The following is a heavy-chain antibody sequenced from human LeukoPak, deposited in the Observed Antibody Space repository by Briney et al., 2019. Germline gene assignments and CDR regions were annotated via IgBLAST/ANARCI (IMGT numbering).Heavy chain of an antibody. V-gene: IGHV3-7*03. D-gene: IGHD1-7*01. Sequence: GGSLRLSCAASGFTFSAYWMSWVRQAPGKGLEWVANIKPDGGVKLYVDSVKGRFTVSRDNSKNSLYLQMNTLRAEDTAVYYCARLSQSRTIFYYWGQGTLVTVSS. CDR2: IKPDGGVK. CDR1: GFTFSAYW. J-gene: IGHJ4*02. CDR3: ARLSQSRTIFYY.